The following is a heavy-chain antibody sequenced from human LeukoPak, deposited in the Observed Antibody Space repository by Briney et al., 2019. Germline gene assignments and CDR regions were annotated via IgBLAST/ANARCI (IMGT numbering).Heavy chain of an antibody. CDR2: IKSKNEGGTQ. CDR1: GFTFSNAR. Sequence: PWGPLRLSCSASGFTFSNARMRWVRQAPGKGLEWGGRIKSKNEGGTQDYAAPVKGRITISRDDSKNTLYLQIYSLKTEDTAVYYCTSYQGLLWFGEFPFDYWGQGTLVTVSS. D-gene: IGHD3-10*01. CDR3: TSYQGLLWFGEFPFDY. V-gene: IGHV3-15*01. J-gene: IGHJ4*02.